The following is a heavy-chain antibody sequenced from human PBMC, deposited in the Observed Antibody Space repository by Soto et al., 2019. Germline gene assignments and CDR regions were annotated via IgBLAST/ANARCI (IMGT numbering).Heavy chain of an antibody. CDR2: IYYSGST. V-gene: IGHV4-61*01. J-gene: IGHJ4*02. D-gene: IGHD4-17*01. Sequence: SETLSLTCTVSGGSVSSGSYYWSWIRQPPGKGLEWIGYIYYSGSTNYNPSLKSRVTISVDTSKNQFSLKLSSVTAADTGVYYCARDMVDYGDYALDYWGQGTLVTVSS. CDR1: GGSVSSGSYY. CDR3: ARDMVDYGDYALDY.